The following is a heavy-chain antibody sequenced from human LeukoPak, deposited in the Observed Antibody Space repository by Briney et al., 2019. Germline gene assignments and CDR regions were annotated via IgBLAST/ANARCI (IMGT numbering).Heavy chain of an antibody. J-gene: IGHJ4*02. CDR2: ISSSGSNI. Sequence: GGSLRLSCAASGFTFSDYYMSWIRQAPGKGLEWVSYISSSGSNIYSADSVKGRFTISRDNTKNSLYLQMNSLRAEDTAVYYCARGIDTSGWYDFDYWGQGTLVTVSS. CDR3: ARGIDTSGWYDFDY. V-gene: IGHV3-11*04. D-gene: IGHD6-19*01. CDR1: GFTFSDYY.